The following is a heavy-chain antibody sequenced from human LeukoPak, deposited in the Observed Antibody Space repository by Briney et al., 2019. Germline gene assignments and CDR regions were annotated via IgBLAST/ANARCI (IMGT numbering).Heavy chain of an antibody. CDR1: GYTFSSYS. J-gene: IGHJ6*02. Sequence: GGSLRLSCAASGYTFSSYSMNWVRQAPGKGLEWISYISSSSSTIYYADSVKGRFTISRDNAKNSLYLQMNSLRAEDTAVYYCDLHCSSTSCYLYGMDVWGQGTTVTVSS. D-gene: IGHD2-2*01. CDR2: ISSSSSTI. CDR3: DLHCSSTSCYLYGMDV. V-gene: IGHV3-48*04.